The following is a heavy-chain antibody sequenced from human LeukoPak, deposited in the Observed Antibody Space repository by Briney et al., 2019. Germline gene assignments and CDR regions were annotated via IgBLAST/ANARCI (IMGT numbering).Heavy chain of an antibody. V-gene: IGHV3-33*01. D-gene: IGHD3-16*01. Sequence: GGSLRLSCAASGFSFSNYGMHWVRPAPGKGLERVAVIWYDGSNKYYADSVKGRFTISRDNSKNTLYVQMSSLRAEDTAVYYCARSNNGGWGYCDYWGQGSLVTVSS. CDR1: GFSFSNYG. CDR2: IWYDGSNK. CDR3: ARSNNGGWGYCDY. J-gene: IGHJ4*02.